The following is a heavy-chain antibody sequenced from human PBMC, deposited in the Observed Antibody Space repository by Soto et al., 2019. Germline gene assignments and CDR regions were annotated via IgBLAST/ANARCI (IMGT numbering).Heavy chain of an antibody. CDR1: GGSISSGDYY. CDR3: ARDHYDSSGYYYKTYYYYYGMDV. J-gene: IGHJ6*02. V-gene: IGHV4-30-4*01. Sequence: SETLSLTCTVSGGSISSGDYYWSWIRQPPGKGLEWIWYIYYSGSTYYNPSLKSRVTISVDTSKNQFSLKLSSVTAADTAVYYCARDHYDSSGYYYKTYYYYYGMDVWGQGTTVTVSS. D-gene: IGHD3-22*01. CDR2: IYYSGST.